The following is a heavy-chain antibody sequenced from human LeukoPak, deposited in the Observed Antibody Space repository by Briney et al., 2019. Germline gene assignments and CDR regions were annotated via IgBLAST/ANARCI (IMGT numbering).Heavy chain of an antibody. CDR1: GGSITNSSCY. V-gene: IGHV4-39*01. CDR2: IYYTGTT. J-gene: IGHJ4*02. Sequence: SETLSLTCTVSGGSITNSSCYWGWIRQPPGTGLEWIGGIYYTGTTYYSPSLNSRVTISMDTSKKQFSLRLTSVTAADTAVYYCARRAVVPAAVSYFDYWGQGTLVTVSS. CDR3: ARRAVVPAAVSYFDY. D-gene: IGHD2-2*01.